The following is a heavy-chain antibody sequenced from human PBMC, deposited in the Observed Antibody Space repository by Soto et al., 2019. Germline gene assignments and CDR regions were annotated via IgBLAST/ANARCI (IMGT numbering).Heavy chain of an antibody. CDR3: ARGLLYATTYFDY. D-gene: IGHD2-8*01. CDR1: GDTFTTNS. Sequence: QVQLVQSGAEVKKPGSSVKVACKPSGDTFTTNSLNWVRQAPGQGLEWMGGIIPVVGTTKYAQKYQDRVTITGDKATNTAYMELSSLRSDDTAVYYSARGLLYATTYFDYWGQGTPLTVSS. V-gene: IGHV1-69*06. J-gene: IGHJ4*02. CDR2: IIPVVGTT.